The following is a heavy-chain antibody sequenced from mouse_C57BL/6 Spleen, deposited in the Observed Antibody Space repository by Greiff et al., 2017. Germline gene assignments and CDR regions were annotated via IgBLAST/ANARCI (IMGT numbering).Heavy chain of an antibody. V-gene: IGHV1-81*01. D-gene: IGHD1-1*01. Sequence: LQESGAELARPGASVKLSCKASGYTFTSSGISWVKQRTGQGLAWIGEIYPRSGNTYYNEKFKGKATLTADKSSSTAYLELRSLTSEDSAVYFCAGRGYCSSHYYAMDYWGQGTSVTVSS. CDR2: IYPRSGNT. CDR3: AGRGYCSSHYYAMDY. CDR1: GYTFTSSG. J-gene: IGHJ4*01.